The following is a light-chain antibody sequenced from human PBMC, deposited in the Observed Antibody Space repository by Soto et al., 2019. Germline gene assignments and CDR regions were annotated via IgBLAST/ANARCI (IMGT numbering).Light chain of an antibody. CDR3: TSYTSTSTLV. Sequence: QSALTQPASVSGSPGQSITISCTGTSNDVGANNYVSWYQHHPGKAPKILIYEAGNRPSGVSHRFSGSKSGNTASLTIFGLQAEDEADYFCTSYTSTSTLVFGGGTKLTVL. V-gene: IGLV2-14*01. CDR1: SNDVGANNY. J-gene: IGLJ2*01. CDR2: EAG.